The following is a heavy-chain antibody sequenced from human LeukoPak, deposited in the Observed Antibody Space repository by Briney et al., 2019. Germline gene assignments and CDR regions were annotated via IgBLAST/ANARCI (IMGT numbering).Heavy chain of an antibody. J-gene: IGHJ4*02. CDR2: IIPIFGTA. Sequence: GASVKVSCKASGYTFTSYDINWVRQATGQGLEWMGRIIPIFGTANYAQKFQGRVTITTDESTSTAYMELSSLRSEDTAVYYCARVNLDRDSSGFAFDYWGQGTLVTVSS. CDR3: ARVNLDRDSSGFAFDY. D-gene: IGHD3-22*01. CDR1: GYTFTSYD. V-gene: IGHV1-69*05.